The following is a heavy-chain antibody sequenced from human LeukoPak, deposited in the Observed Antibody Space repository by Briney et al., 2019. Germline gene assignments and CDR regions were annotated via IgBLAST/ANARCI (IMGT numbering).Heavy chain of an antibody. CDR2: ISYDGSNK. Sequence: GGSLRLSCAASGFTFSSYGMHWVRQAPGKGLEWVAVISYDGSNKYYADSVKGRFTISRDNSKNTLYLQMNSLRAEDTAVYYCAKDPWRGCSGGSCYSDAFDIWGQGTMVTVSS. CDR3: AKDPWRGCSGGSCYSDAFDI. CDR1: GFTFSSYG. V-gene: IGHV3-30*18. J-gene: IGHJ3*02. D-gene: IGHD2-15*01.